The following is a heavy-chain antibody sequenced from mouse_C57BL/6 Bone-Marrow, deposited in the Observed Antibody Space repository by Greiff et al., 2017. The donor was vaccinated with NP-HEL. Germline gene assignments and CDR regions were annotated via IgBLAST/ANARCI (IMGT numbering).Heavy chain of an antibody. J-gene: IGHJ4*01. V-gene: IGHV1-26*01. D-gene: IGHD1-1*01. Sequence: EVQLQQSGPELVKPGASVKISCKASGYTFTDYYMNWVKQSHGKSLEWIGDINPNNGGTSYNQKIQGKATLTVDKSSSTAYMELRSLTSEDSAVYYCARRGGYYYGSTPYAMDYWGQGTSVTVSS. CDR1: GYTFTDYY. CDR3: ARRGGYYYGSTPYAMDY. CDR2: INPNNGGT.